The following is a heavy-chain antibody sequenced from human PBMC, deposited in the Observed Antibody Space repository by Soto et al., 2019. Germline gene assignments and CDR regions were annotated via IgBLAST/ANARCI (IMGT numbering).Heavy chain of an antibody. CDR1: GGSFSGYY. J-gene: IGHJ4*02. CDR2: INHSGRT. CDR3: ARKADSSGYYHEYFDY. Sequence: QVQLQQWGAGLLKPSETLSLTCAVYGGSFSGYYWSWIRQPPGKGLEWIGEINHSGRTNYNPSLKSRVTISVDTSKKQFSLKLSSVTAADTAVYYCARKADSSGYYHEYFDYWGQGTLVTVSS. V-gene: IGHV4-34*01. D-gene: IGHD3-22*01.